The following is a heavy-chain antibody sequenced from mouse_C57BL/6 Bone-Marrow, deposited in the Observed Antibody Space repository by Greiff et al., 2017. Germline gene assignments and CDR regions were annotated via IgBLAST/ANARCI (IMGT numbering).Heavy chain of an antibody. J-gene: IGHJ4*01. CDR3: ARDGNSLYAMDY. V-gene: IGHV1-61*01. CDR1: GYTFTSYW. Sequence: VQLQQPGAELVRPGSSVKLSCKASGYTFTSYWLDWVKQRPGQGLEWIGNIYPSDSETHYNQKFKDKVTLTLYKSSSTAYMQLSSLTSEDSAVYYCARDGNSLYAMDYWGQGTSVTVSS. CDR2: IYPSDSET. D-gene: IGHD2-1*01.